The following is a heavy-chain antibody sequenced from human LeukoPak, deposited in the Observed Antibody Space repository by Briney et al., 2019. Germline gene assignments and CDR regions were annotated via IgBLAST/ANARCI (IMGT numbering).Heavy chain of an antibody. CDR3: ARGSAEFIGELAYYYYGMDV. Sequence: SQTLSLTCTVSGGSISSGGYYWSWIRQHPGKGLEWIGYIYYSGSTYYNPSLKSRVTISVDTSKNQFSLKLSSVTAADTAVYYCARGSAEFIGELAYYYYGMDVWGKGTTVTVSS. D-gene: IGHD2-21*01. CDR2: IYYSGST. J-gene: IGHJ6*04. CDR1: GGSISSGGYY. V-gene: IGHV4-31*03.